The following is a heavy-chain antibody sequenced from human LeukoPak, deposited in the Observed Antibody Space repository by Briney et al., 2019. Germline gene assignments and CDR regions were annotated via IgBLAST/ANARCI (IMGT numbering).Heavy chain of an antibody. V-gene: IGHV4-59*12. J-gene: IGHJ3*02. CDR2: IYYSGST. CDR1: GGSISRYY. Sequence: SETLSLTCTVSGGSISRYYWSWIRQPPGKGLEWIGYIYYSGSTNYNPSLKSRVTISVDTSKNQFSLKLSSVTAADTAVYYCARTSLSSGWLGDAFDIWGQGTMVTVSS. CDR3: ARTSLSSGWLGDAFDI. D-gene: IGHD6-19*01.